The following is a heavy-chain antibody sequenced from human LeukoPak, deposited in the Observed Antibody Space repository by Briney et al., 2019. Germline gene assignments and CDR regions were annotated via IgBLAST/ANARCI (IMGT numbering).Heavy chain of an antibody. J-gene: IGHJ4*02. D-gene: IGHD5-24*01. V-gene: IGHV1-69*04. CDR3: ARALPVEDF. Sequence: GSSVKVSCKASGGTFSSYAISWVRQAPGQGLEWMGRIIPILGIANYAQKFQGRVTITADESTSTAYMELSSLTSDDTALYYCARALPVEDFWGQGTLVTVSS. CDR1: GGTFSSYA. CDR2: IIPILGIA.